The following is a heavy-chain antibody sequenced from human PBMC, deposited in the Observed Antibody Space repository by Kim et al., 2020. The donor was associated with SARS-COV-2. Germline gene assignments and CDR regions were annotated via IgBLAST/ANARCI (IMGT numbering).Heavy chain of an antibody. CDR2: ISGDGGST. CDR3: AKDIVLYSGYDYGRNYYGMDV. D-gene: IGHD5-12*01. J-gene: IGHJ6*02. V-gene: IGHV3-43*02. Sequence: GGSLRLSCAASGFTFDDYAMHLVRQAPGKGLEWVSLISGDGGSTYYADSVKGRFTISRDNSKNSLYLQMNSLRTEDTALYYCAKDIVLYSGYDYGRNYYGMDVWGQGTTVTVSS. CDR1: GFTFDDYA.